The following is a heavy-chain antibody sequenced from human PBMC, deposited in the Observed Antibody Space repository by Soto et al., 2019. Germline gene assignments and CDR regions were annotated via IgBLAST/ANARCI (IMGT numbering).Heavy chain of an antibody. CDR3: AKVLGYCTSSSCSREAYYYYGMDV. J-gene: IGHJ6*01. CDR2: ISYDGSNK. V-gene: IGHV3-30*18. CDR1: GFTFSNYG. Sequence: QVQLVECGGGVVQPGRSLRLSCAASGFTFSNYGMHWVRQAPGKGLEWVAVISYDGSNKYNADSVKGRFTISRDNSKNTLYLQMNSLRAEDTAVYYCAKVLGYCTSSSCSREAYYYYGMDVW. D-gene: IGHD2-2*01.